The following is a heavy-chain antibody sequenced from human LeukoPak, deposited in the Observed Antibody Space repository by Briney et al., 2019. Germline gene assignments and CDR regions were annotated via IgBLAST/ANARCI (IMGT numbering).Heavy chain of an antibody. Sequence: ASVKVSCKASGDTFTGYYMHWVRQAPGQGLEWMGRINPNSGGTNYAQKFQGRVTMTRDTSISTAYMELSRLRSDDTAVYYCARDPGDNWNDMDYWGQGTLVTVSS. D-gene: IGHD1-1*01. CDR1: GDTFTGYY. CDR3: ARDPGDNWNDMDY. CDR2: INPNSGGT. V-gene: IGHV1-2*06. J-gene: IGHJ4*02.